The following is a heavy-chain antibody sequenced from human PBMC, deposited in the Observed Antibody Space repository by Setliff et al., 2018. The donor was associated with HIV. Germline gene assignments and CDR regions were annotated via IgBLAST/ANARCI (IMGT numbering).Heavy chain of an antibody. J-gene: IGHJ3*02. CDR2: MNQSGTT. D-gene: IGHD3-9*01. V-gene: IGHV4-34*01. Sequence: PSETLSLTCSVYGTSFSDHYWSWVRQTPGKGLEWIGEMNQSGTTNYNPSLKSRVTISVDTSKNQFSLKLSSVTAADTAVYYCTREKGRYFDWSHTRDAFDIWGQGTMVTVSS. CDR1: GTSFSDHY. CDR3: TREKGRYFDWSHTRDAFDI.